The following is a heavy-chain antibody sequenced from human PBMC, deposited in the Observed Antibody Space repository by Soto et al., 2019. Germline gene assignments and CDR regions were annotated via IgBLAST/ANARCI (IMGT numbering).Heavy chain of an antibody. D-gene: IGHD5-18*01. V-gene: IGHV6-1*01. J-gene: IGHJ6*02. CDR1: GDSLFSNGVA. Sequence: SQTLSLTCAISGDSLFSNGVALNWIRQSPSRGLEWLGRTYYYRSRWYNDYAVSVKSRITVNPDTSKSQFSLYLNSVTPEDSAVYYCARGQYSAMDVWGQGTTVTVSS. CDR2: TYYYRSRWYN. CDR3: ARGQYSAMDV.